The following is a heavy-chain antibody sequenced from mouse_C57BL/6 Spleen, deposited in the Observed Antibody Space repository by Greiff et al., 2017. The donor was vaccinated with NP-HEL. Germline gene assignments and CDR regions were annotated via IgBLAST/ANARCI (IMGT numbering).Heavy chain of an antibody. D-gene: IGHD1-1*01. Sequence: EVQLQQSGPELVKPGASVKISCKASGYTFTDYYMNWVKQSHGKSLEWIGDINPNNGGTSYNQKFKGKATLTVDKSSSTAYMELRSLTSEDSAVYYCARGYGRSYDAMDYWGQGTSVTVSS. CDR2: INPNNGGT. V-gene: IGHV1-26*01. CDR3: ARGYGRSYDAMDY. CDR1: GYTFTDYY. J-gene: IGHJ4*01.